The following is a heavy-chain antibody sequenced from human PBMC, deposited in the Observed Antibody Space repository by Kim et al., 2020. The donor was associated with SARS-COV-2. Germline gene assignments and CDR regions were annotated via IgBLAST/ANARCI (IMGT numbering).Heavy chain of an antibody. CDR3: AKDLTYNCSFDS. J-gene: IGHJ4*02. D-gene: IGHD1-1*01. V-gene: IGHV3-30*02. Sequence: YYAYSVKGRFTISRDNSKNTLFLQMNSLSAEDTAVYYCAKDLTYNCSFDSWGQGTMVTVSS.